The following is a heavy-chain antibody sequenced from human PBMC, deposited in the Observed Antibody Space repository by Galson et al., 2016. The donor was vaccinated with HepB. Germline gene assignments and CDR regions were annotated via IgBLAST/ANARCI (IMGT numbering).Heavy chain of an antibody. Sequence: ETLSLTCAVYGESLSGYYWSWIRQPPGKELEWIVEINHSGSTNYNPSLKSRVTISVDTSKNQFSLKLSPVTAADTAVYYCARGDNPDYGDYASAYYYMDSWGQGTLVTVSS. V-gene: IGHV4-34*01. J-gene: IGHJ4*02. D-gene: IGHD4-17*01. CDR1: GESLSGYY. CDR2: INHSGST. CDR3: ARGDNPDYGDYASAYYYMDS.